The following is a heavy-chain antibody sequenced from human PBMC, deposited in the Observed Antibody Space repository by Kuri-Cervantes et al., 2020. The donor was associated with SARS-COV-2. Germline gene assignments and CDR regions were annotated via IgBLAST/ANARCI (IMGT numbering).Heavy chain of an antibody. CDR1: GGSISSYY. J-gene: IGHJ6*02. CDR2: IYYSGST. CDR3: AGSSGWYTYYYYGMDV. D-gene: IGHD6-19*01. Sequence: SETLSLTCTVSGGSISSYYWSWIRQPPGKGLEWIGYIYYSGSTNYNPSLKSRVTISVDTSKNQFSLKLNSVTAADTAVYYCAGSSGWYTYYYYGMDVWGQGTTVTVSS. V-gene: IGHV4-59*01.